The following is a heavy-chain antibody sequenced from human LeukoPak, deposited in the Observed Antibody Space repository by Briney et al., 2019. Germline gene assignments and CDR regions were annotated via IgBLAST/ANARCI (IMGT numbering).Heavy chain of an antibody. Sequence: GGSLRLSCTASGFTFRSYSMSWVRQAPGKGLEWISSMSGSSTYIYYGDSVRGRFTISRDNAKNSLYLQMNSLRAEDTAVYYCARASRSSGYRRLDYWGQGTLVTVSS. CDR2: MSGSSTYI. CDR1: GFTFRSYS. V-gene: IGHV3-21*04. D-gene: IGHD3-22*01. CDR3: ARASRSSGYRRLDY. J-gene: IGHJ4*02.